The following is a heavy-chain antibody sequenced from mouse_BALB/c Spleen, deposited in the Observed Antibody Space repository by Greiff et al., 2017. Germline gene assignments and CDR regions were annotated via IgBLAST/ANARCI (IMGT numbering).Heavy chain of an antibody. CDR2: IDPETGGT. Sequence: QVQLQQSGAELVRPGASVTLSCKASGYTFTDYEMHWVKQTPVHGLEWIGAIDPETGGTAYNQKFKGKATLTADKSSSTAYIELRSLTSEDSAVYYCTRRVTGAMDYWGQGTSVTVSS. CDR3: TRRVTGAMDY. V-gene: IGHV1-15*01. D-gene: IGHD2-2*01. CDR1: GYTFTDYE. J-gene: IGHJ4*01.